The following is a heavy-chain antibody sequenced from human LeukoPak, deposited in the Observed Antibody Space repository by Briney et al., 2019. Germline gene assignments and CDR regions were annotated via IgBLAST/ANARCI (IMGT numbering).Heavy chain of an antibody. Sequence: GGSLRLSCAASGFTFSTYSLNWVRQAPGKGLEWVSSIISSSSTYIYYADSVKGRFTISRDSAKNSLYLQMNSLRAEDTAVYYCASPELRTPLDAFDIWGQGTMVTVSS. J-gene: IGHJ3*02. CDR1: GFTFSTYS. CDR2: IISSSSTYI. V-gene: IGHV3-21*01. D-gene: IGHD1-7*01. CDR3: ASPELRTPLDAFDI.